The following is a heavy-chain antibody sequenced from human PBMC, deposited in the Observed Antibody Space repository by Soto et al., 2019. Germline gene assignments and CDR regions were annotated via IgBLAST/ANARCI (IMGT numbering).Heavy chain of an antibody. CDR2: ISASGIDT. J-gene: IGHJ6*02. CDR1: GFTFSRYA. Sequence: EVQLLESGGGLVQPGGSLRLSCAASGFTFSRYAMSWVRQAPGKGLEWVSSISASGIDTYYADSVKGRFTISRNKSKNPLYRQMISLRPEETAVYYCEKTHPFFYSYGMDVWAQGTTFPFSS. CDR3: EKTHPFFYSYGMDV. V-gene: IGHV3-23*01.